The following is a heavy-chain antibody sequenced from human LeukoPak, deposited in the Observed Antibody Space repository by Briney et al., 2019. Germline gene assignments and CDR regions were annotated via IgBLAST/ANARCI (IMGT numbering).Heavy chain of an antibody. D-gene: IGHD4-23*01. J-gene: IGHJ4*02. CDR3: ARADYGGNSDYFDY. CDR1: GGSFSGYY. V-gene: IGHV4-34*01. Sequence: PSETLSLTCAVYGGSFSGYYWSWIRQPPGKGLEWIGEINHSGSTNYNPSLKSRVTISVDRSKNQFSLQLSSVTAADTAVYYCARADYGGNSDYFDYWGQGTLVTVSS. CDR2: INHSGST.